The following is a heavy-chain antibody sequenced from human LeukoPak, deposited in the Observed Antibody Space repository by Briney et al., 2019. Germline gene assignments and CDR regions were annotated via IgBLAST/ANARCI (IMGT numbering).Heavy chain of an antibody. CDR1: GFTFSSYA. V-gene: IGHV3-30*04. D-gene: IGHD3-22*01. Sequence: PGGSLRLSCAASGFTFSSYAMHWVRQAPGKGLEWVAVISYDGSNKYYADSVKGRFTISRDNSKSTLYLQMNSLRAEDTAVYYCARTPDYYDSSGYIDYWGQGTLVTVSS. J-gene: IGHJ4*02. CDR2: ISYDGSNK. CDR3: ARTPDYYDSSGYIDY.